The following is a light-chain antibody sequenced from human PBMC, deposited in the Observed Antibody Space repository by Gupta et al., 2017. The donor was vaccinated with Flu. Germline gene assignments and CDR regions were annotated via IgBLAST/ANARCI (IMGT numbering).Light chain of an antibody. V-gene: IGLV1-40*01. Sequence: QCVLTQPPSVSGAPRQRVTISCTGSSSNIGAGYDVHWYQQLPGQAPKLLIYGNSNRPSGVTDRFSGSKSDTSASLAIAGLQAEEEADYYCHSYASSLRGLVFGGGTKLTVL. CDR3: HSYASSLRGLV. J-gene: IGLJ2*01. CDR2: GNS. CDR1: SSNIGAGYD.